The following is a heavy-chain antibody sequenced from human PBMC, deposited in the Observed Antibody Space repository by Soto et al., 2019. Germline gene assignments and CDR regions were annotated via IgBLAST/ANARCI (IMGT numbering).Heavy chain of an antibody. CDR3: VKDNYSSGSL. J-gene: IGHJ4*02. CDR1: GFTFSSYA. D-gene: IGHD6-19*01. V-gene: IGHV3-64D*06. Sequence: GGSLRLSFSASGFTFSSYAMPWVRQAPGKGLEYVSAISSTGGSTYYADSVKGRFTISIDNSKNTLYLQMRSLRAEDTAVYYCVKDNYSSGSLWGQGTLVTVSS. CDR2: ISSTGGST.